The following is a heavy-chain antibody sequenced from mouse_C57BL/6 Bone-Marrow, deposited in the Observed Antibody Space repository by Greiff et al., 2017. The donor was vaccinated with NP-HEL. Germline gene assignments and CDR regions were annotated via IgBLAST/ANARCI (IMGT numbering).Heavy chain of an antibody. CDR3: ARKGYGSSLYYFDY. V-gene: IGHV2-2*01. Sequence: VMLVESGPGLVQPSQSLSITCTVSGFSLTSYGVHWVRQSPGKGLEWLGVIWSGGSTDYNAAFISRLSISKDNSKSQVFFKMNSLQADDTAIYYCARKGYGSSLYYFDYWGQGTTLTVSS. D-gene: IGHD1-1*01. J-gene: IGHJ2*01. CDR1: GFSLTSYG. CDR2: IWSGGST.